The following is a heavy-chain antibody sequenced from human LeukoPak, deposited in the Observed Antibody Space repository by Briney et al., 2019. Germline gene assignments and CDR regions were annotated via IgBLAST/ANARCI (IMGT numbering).Heavy chain of an antibody. Sequence: SQTLSLTCTVSGGSISSGSYYWSWIRQPAGKGLEWIGRIYTSGSTNYNPSLKSRVTISVDTSKNQFSLKLSSVTAADTAVYYCARGGDILTGYLHWGQGTLVTVSS. J-gene: IGHJ4*02. D-gene: IGHD3-9*01. CDR2: IYTSGST. V-gene: IGHV4-61*02. CDR1: GGSISSGSYY. CDR3: ARGGDILTGYLH.